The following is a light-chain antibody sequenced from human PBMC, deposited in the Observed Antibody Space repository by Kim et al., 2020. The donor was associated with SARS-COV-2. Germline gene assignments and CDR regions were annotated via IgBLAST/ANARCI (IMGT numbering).Light chain of an antibody. CDR1: KRIRSD. CDR3: LQHKSYPWT. Sequence: ASVGDRVTSTCRASKRIRSDLDWYQQKPGKAPELLIYNASSLESGVPSRFSGSGSGTEFTLTISSLQPDDFASYYCLQHKSYPWTFGQGTKVDIK. V-gene: IGKV1-17*01. J-gene: IGKJ1*01. CDR2: NAS.